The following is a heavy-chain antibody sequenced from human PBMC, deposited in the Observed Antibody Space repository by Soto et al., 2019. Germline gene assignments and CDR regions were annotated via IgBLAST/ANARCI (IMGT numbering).Heavy chain of an antibody. V-gene: IGHV4-34*01. J-gene: IGHJ6*02. CDR2: INHSGST. CDR1: GGSFSGYY. CDR3: ARDQQLVRGFYYYYGMDV. D-gene: IGHD6-13*01. Sequence: LSLTCAVYGGSFSGYYWSWIRQPPGKGLEWIGEINHSGSTNYNPSLKSRVTISVDTSKNQFSLKLSSVTAADTAVYYCARDQQLVRGFYYYYGMDVWGQGTTVAV.